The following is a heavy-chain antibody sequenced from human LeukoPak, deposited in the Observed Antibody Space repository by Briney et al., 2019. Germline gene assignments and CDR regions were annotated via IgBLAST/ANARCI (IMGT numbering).Heavy chain of an antibody. J-gene: IGHJ4*02. CDR1: GFTFSDYW. D-gene: IGHD6-19*01. V-gene: IGHV3-7*04. Sequence: GGSLRLSCAASGFTFSDYWMSWVRQAPGKGLEWVANIKQDGSERYYVDSVKGRFTISRGNAKNSLYLQMNSLRAEDTAVYYCARASIAVAGNTMGSDYWGQGTLVTVSS. CDR3: ARASIAVAGNTMGSDY. CDR2: IKQDGSER.